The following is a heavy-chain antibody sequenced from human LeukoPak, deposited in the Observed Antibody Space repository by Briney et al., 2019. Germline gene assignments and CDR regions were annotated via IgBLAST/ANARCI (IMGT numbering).Heavy chain of an antibody. CDR1: GYSIGSGYY. CDR2: IYHRGST. V-gene: IGHV4-38-2*02. CDR3: ARDPRYNWNDAYYFDY. Sequence: KPSETLSLTCTVSGYSIGSGYYWGWIRQPPGKGLEWIGSIYHRGSTYYNPSLKSRVTISVDTSKNQFSLKLSSVTAADTAVYYCARDPRYNWNDAYYFDYRGQGTLVTVSS. D-gene: IGHD1-1*01. J-gene: IGHJ4*02.